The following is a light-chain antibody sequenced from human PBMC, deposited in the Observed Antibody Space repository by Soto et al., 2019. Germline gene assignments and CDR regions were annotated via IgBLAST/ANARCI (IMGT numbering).Light chain of an antibody. CDR1: SNDVGGYNY. J-gene: IGLJ1*01. CDR3: CSFAGSYTYV. V-gene: IGLV2-11*01. Sequence: QSALTQPRSVSGSPGQSATISCTGTSNDVGGYNYVSWYQHHPGKAPKLMIYDVSKRPSGVPDRFSGSKSGNTASLTISGLQAEDEADYYCCSFAGSYTYVFGTGTKVTVL. CDR2: DVS.